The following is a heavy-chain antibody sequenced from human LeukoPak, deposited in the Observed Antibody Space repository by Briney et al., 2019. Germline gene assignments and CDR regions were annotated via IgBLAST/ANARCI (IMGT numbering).Heavy chain of an antibody. CDR1: GGSFSGYY. CDR3: ARAQRRRNITMVRGVTLDY. CDR2: INHSGST. Sequence: SETLSLTCAVHGGSFSGYYWSWIRQPPGKGLEWIGEINHSGSTNYNPSLKSRVTISVDTSKNQFSLKLSSVTAADTAVYYCARAQRRRNITMVRGVTLDYWGQGTLVTVSS. D-gene: IGHD3-10*01. V-gene: IGHV4-34*01. J-gene: IGHJ4*02.